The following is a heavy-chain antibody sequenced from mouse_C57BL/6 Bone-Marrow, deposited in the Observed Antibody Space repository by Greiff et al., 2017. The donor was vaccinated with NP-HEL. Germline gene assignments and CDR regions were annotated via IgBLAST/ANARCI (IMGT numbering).Heavy chain of an antibody. CDR1: GYTFTDYY. V-gene: IGHV1-75*01. CDR2: IFPGSGST. Sequence: VKLQESGPELVKPGASVKISCKASGYTFTDYYINWVKQRPGQGLEWIGWIFPGSGSTYYNEKFKGKATLTVDKSSSTAYMLLSSLTSEDSAVYFCARSPLYYYGSSWYFDVWGTGTTVTVSS. J-gene: IGHJ1*03. D-gene: IGHD1-1*01. CDR3: ARSPLYYYGSSWYFDV.